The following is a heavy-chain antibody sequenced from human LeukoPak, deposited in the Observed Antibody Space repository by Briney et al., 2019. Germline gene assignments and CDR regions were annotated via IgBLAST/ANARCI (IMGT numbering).Heavy chain of an antibody. CDR2: FDWDDDR. J-gene: IGHJ4*02. V-gene: IGHV2-70*11. Sequence: GSGPALVKPAQTLTLTSTFSGFARRTRGMCVSWIPQPPVKALEWLARFDWDDDRYYSTSLKTRLTISKDTSKSQVVLTMTNMDPVDTATYYCARAFDYGEPHEYFDYWGQGTLVTVSS. D-gene: IGHD4-17*01. CDR1: GFARRTRGMC. CDR3: ARAFDYGEPHEYFDY.